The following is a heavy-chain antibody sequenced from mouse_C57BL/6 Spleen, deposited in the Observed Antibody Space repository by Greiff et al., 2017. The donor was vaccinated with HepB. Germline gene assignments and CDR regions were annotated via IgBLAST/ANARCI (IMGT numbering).Heavy chain of an antibody. D-gene: IGHD2-5*01. CDR1: GYAFSSSW. V-gene: IGHV1-82*01. CDR3: ARGYSNLYYFDY. Sequence: QVHVKQSGPELVKPGASVKISCKASGYAFSSSWMNWVKQRPGKGLEWIGRIYPGDGDTNYNGKFKGKATLTADKSSSTAYMQLSSLTSEDSAVYFCARGYSNLYYFDYWGQGTTLTVSS. CDR2: IYPGDGDT. J-gene: IGHJ2*01.